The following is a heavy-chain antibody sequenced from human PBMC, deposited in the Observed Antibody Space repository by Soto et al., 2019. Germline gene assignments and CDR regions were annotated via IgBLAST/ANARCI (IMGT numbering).Heavy chain of an antibody. Sequence: GGSLRLSCAASGFTFASYAMNWVRQAPGKRLEWVSTIHKSGTRTYYADSVKGRFTISRDNSKSILFLHMNTLRAEDTAVYYCAKEIDDYYDSSHNLDSWGQGTLVTVSS. CDR2: IHKSGTRT. D-gene: IGHD3-22*01. V-gene: IGHV3-23*05. CDR1: GFTFASYA. CDR3: AKEIDDYYDSSHNLDS. J-gene: IGHJ4*02.